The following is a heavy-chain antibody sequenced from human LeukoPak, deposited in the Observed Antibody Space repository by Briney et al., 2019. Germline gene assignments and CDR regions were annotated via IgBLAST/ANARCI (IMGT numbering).Heavy chain of an antibody. Sequence: GGSLRLSCAASGFTFDNNAMNWVRQAPGKGLEWVSSISGSGDIKDFGDSVKGRFTISRDNSKNTVSLQMNSLRADDTAVHYCAKEGAFGGSGAPDYWGQGTLVTVSS. CDR1: GFTFDNNA. V-gene: IGHV3-23*01. D-gene: IGHD6-19*01. CDR2: ISGSGDIK. CDR3: AKEGAFGGSGAPDY. J-gene: IGHJ4*02.